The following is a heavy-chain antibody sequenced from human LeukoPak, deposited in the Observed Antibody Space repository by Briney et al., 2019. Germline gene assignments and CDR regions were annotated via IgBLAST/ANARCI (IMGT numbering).Heavy chain of an antibody. CDR3: ARGRRRDVVTTHYFDY. V-gene: IGHV3-49*04. CDR2: SRTKAYGGAT. Sequence: GGSLRLSCTTPGFTFSDYTMNWVRQAPAKGLECVGFSRTKAYGGATEYAASVKGRFTISRDDSKTIAFLQMNSLKTEDTAISYRARGRRRDVVTTHYFDYWGQGTLVTVSS. CDR1: GFTFSDYT. J-gene: IGHJ4*02. D-gene: IGHD2-21*02.